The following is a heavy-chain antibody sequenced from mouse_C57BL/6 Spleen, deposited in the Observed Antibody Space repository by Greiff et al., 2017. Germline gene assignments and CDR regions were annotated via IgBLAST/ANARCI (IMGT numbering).Heavy chain of an antibody. CDR1: GFNITNTY. Sequence: VQLKPSVAELVRPGASVKLSCTASGFNITNTYMHWVKQRPEQGLEWIGRIDPANGNTKYDPKFQGKATITADTSSNTAYLQLSSLTSEDTAIYYCARLPLGREAMDYWGQGTSVTVSS. V-gene: IGHV14-3*01. CDR3: ARLPLGREAMDY. J-gene: IGHJ4*01. CDR2: IDPANGNT. D-gene: IGHD4-1*01.